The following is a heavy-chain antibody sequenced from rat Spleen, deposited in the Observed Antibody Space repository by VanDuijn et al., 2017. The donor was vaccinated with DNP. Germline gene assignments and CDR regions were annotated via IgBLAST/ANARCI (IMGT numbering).Heavy chain of an antibody. Sequence: EVQLQESGPGLLKPSQSLSLTCSVTGYSITSSSRWNWIRKFPGNKLEWMGYVNSAGSTNYNPSLKSRISITRDTSKNQFFLQVNSITTEDTATYYCARRSFDYWGQGVMVTVSS. CDR2: VNSAGST. V-gene: IGHV3-3*01. CDR1: GYSITSSSR. D-gene: IGHD1-11*01. CDR3: ARRSFDY. J-gene: IGHJ2*01.